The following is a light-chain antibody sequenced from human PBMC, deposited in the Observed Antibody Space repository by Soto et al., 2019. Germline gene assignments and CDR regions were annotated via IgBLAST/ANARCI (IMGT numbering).Light chain of an antibody. J-gene: IGLJ2*01. CDR3: ASWDDSLSGRL. Sequence: QSVLTQPPSASGTPGQRVTISWSGSSSNIGSKYTYWYQQVPGTAPKLLIYKNNQRPSGVTDRFSGSKSGTSASLAISGLRSEDEADYYCASWDDSLSGRLFGGGTKLTVL. V-gene: IGLV1-47*01. CDR2: KNN. CDR1: SSNIGSKY.